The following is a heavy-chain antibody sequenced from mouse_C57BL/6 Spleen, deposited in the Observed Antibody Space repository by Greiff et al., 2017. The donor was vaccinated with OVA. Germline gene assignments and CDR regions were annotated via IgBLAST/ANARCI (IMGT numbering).Heavy chain of an antibody. Sequence: EVKLMESGGGLVQPGGSMKLSCVASGFTFSNYWMNWVRQSPEKGLEWVAQIRLKSDNYATHYAESVKGRFTISRDDSKSSVYLQMNNLRAEDTGIYYCTVGGSSPWYFDVWGTGTTVTVSS. CDR3: TVGGSSPWYFDV. CDR1: GFTFSNYW. J-gene: IGHJ1*03. CDR2: IRLKSDNYAT. D-gene: IGHD1-1*01. V-gene: IGHV6-3*01.